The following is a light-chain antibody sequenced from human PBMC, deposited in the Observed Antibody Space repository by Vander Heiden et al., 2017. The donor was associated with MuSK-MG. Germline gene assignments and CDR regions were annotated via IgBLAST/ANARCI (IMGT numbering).Light chain of an antibody. CDR2: WAS. Sequence: IVMTQPPDSLAVSLGAKSTIHCKPSQSVLYSSNNKNYLAWYQQKPGQPPKLLIYWASTRETGVPDRFSGSGSGTDFTLTISSLQAEDVAVYYCQQYYSTPNTFGQGTKLEIK. V-gene: IGKV4-1*01. CDR1: QSVLYSSNNKNY. J-gene: IGKJ2*01. CDR3: QQYYSTPNT.